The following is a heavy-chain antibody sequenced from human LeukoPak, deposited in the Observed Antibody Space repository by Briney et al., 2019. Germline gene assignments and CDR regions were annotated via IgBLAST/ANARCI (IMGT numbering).Heavy chain of an antibody. D-gene: IGHD2-15*01. J-gene: IGHJ5*02. V-gene: IGHV4-34*01. CDR2: INHSGST. Sequence: SETLSLTCAVYGGSFSGYYWSWIRQPPGKGLEWIGEINHSGSTNYNPSLRSRVTISVDTSKNQFSLKLSSVTAADTAVYYCARHRCSGGSCYPMNWFDPWGQGTLVTVSS. CDR3: ARHRCSGGSCYPMNWFDP. CDR1: GGSFSGYY.